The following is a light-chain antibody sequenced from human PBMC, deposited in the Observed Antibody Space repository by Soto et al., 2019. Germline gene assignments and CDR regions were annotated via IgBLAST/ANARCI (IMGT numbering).Light chain of an antibody. J-gene: IGKJ4*01. CDR3: QQRSEWPLT. CDR1: QIVSSY. V-gene: IGKV3-11*01. Sequence: EIVLTQSPANLSLSPGERATLSCRASQIVSSYLAWYQQKHAQAPRLLIYDASNRATGIPARFSGSGSGTDFTLTISSLEPEVFAVYYCQQRSEWPLTFGGGTKVEIK. CDR2: DAS.